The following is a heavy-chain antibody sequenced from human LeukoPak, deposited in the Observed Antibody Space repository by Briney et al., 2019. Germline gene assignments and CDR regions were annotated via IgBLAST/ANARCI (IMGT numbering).Heavy chain of an antibody. V-gene: IGHV4-34*01. D-gene: IGHD5-24*01. J-gene: IGHJ5*02. Sequence: SETLSLTCAVYGGSFSGYYWSWIRQPPGKGPEWIGEINHSGSTNYNPSLKSRVTISVDTSKNQFSLKLSSVTAADTAVYYCASSRDGYNYGGWFDPWGQGTLVTVSS. CDR3: ASSRDGYNYGGWFDP. CDR2: INHSGST. CDR1: GGSFSGYY.